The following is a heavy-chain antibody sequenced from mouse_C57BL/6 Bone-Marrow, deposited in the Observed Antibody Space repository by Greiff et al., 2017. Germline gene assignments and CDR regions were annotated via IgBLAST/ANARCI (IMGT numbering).Heavy chain of an antibody. V-gene: IGHV1-81*01. D-gene: IGHD2-12*01. J-gene: IGHJ2*01. CDR2: MYPRSGNT. Sequence: QVQLQQSGAELARPGASVKLSCKASGYTFTSYGISWVKQRTGQGLEWIGEMYPRSGNTYYNETAKGKATLNADKSSSTAYMELRSLTAEDSAVYICARKRIYDCRYFDYWGQGTTLTVSS. CDR3: ARKRIYDCRYFDY. CDR1: GYTFTSYG.